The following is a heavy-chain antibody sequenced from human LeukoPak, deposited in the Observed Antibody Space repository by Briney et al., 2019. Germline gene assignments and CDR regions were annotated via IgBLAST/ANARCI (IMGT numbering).Heavy chain of an antibody. CDR2: IYYSGSR. J-gene: IGHJ1*01. D-gene: IGHD3-9*01. CDR3: ARGQERYFDWLLH. V-gene: IGHV4-39*01. Sequence: SETLSLTCTVSGGSISSSSYYWGWIRQPPGKGLEWIGSIYYSGSRHYNPSLKSRVTIYVDTSKNQFSLKLSSVTAADTAVYYCARGQERYFDWLLHWGQGTLVTVSS. CDR1: GGSISSSSYY.